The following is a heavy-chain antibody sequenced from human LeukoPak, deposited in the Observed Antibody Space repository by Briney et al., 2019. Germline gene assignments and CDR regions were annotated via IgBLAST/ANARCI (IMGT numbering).Heavy chain of an antibody. D-gene: IGHD2/OR15-2a*01. J-gene: IGHJ4*02. V-gene: IGHV4-59*08. Sequence: SETLSLTCTVSGGSISSYYWSWIRQPPRKGLEWIAYISDIGSINYNPSLKSRVTISLDTSKNQFSLKLSSVPAADTAVYYCAGHHPRNTVDFWGQGTLVTVSS. CDR3: AGHHPRNTVDF. CDR2: ISDIGSI. CDR1: GGSISSYY.